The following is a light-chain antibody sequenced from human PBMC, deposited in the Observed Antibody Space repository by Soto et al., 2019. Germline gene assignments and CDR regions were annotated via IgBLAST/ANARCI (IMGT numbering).Light chain of an antibody. V-gene: IGKV3-20*01. CDR3: QQGFT. J-gene: IGKJ3*01. CDR2: GAS. CDR1: KSLAGRY. Sequence: EIVLTQSPGTLSLSPGERATLSCRASKSLAGRYLGWYQQKPGQAPRLLIYGASKRATGVPDRFSGSGSVTDVTLTISRREPEDFAVYFCQQGFTFGPGTKVDLK.